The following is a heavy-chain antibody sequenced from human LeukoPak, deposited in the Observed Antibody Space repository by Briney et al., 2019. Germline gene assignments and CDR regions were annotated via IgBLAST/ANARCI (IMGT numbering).Heavy chain of an antibody. CDR2: INPSGGST. J-gene: IGHJ4*02. D-gene: IGHD3-10*01. Sequence: GASVKVSCKASGYTFTSYYMHWVRQAPGQGLEWMGIINPSGGSTSYAQKFQGRVTMTRDMSTITVYMELSSLRSEDTAVYYCARVSKITMVRGPLAAFDYWGQGTLVTVSS. V-gene: IGHV1-46*01. CDR3: ARVSKITMVRGPLAAFDY. CDR1: GYTFTSYY.